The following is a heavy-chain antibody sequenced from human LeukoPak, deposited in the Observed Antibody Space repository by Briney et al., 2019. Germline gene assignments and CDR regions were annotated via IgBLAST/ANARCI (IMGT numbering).Heavy chain of an antibody. J-gene: IGHJ4*02. CDR2: MSGSGGST. CDR1: GFTFRSYG. CDR3: AKVYSAGWYPGYFDY. Sequence: GGSLRLSCAASGFTFRSYGMSWVRQAPGKGLEWVSGMSGSGGSTFYADSVKGRFTISRDNSKNTLYLQMNSLRAEDTAVYYCAKVYSAGWYPGYFDYWGQGTLVTVSS. V-gene: IGHV3-23*01. D-gene: IGHD6-19*01.